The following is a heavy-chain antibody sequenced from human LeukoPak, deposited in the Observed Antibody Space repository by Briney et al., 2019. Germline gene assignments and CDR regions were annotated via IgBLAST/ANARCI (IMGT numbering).Heavy chain of an antibody. D-gene: IGHD6-13*01. V-gene: IGHV3-33*01. CDR2: IWYDGSNK. J-gene: IGHJ4*02. CDR3: ARDPVAAAGTGESDY. Sequence: LRLSCAASGFTFSSYGMHWVRQAPGKGLEWVAVIWYDGSNKYYADSVKGRFTISRDNSKNTLYLQMNSLRAEDTAVYYCARDPVAAAGTGESDYWGQGTLVTVSS. CDR1: GFTFSSYG.